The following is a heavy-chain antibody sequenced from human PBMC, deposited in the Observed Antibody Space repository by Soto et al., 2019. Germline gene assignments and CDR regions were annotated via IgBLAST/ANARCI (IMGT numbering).Heavy chain of an antibody. J-gene: IGHJ4*02. D-gene: IGHD2-2*01. CDR2: ISSNGGST. CDR3: AREGYCSSTSCYSFDY. CDR1: GFTFSYYA. V-gene: IGHV3-64*01. Sequence: EVQLVESGGGLVQPGGSLRLSCAASGFTFSYYAMHCVRQAPGKGLEYVSAISSNGGSTYYANSVKGRFTISRDNSKNTLYLERGSLRAEYMAVYYCAREGYCSSTSCYSFDYWGQGTLVTVSS.